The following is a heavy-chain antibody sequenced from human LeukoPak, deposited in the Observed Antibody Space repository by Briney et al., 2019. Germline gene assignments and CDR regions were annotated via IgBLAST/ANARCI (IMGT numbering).Heavy chain of an antibody. Sequence: GGSLGLSCAASGFTFSSYSMNWVRQAPGKGLEWVSYISSSSSTIYYADSVKGRFTISRDNAKNSLYLQMNSLRAEDTAVYYCARGAGGSYHYWYFDLWGRGTLVTVSS. CDR2: ISSSSSTI. D-gene: IGHD1-26*01. CDR3: ARGAGGSYHYWYFDL. J-gene: IGHJ2*01. CDR1: GFTFSSYS. V-gene: IGHV3-48*01.